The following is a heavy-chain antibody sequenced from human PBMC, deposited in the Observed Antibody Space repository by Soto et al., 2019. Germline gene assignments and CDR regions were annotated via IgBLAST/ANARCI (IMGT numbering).Heavy chain of an antibody. V-gene: IGHV1-8*02. CDR1: GYTFTSYG. CDR3: ARSIVVVTAADY. CDR2: MNPNSGNT. J-gene: IGHJ4*02. D-gene: IGHD2-21*02. Sequence: ASVKVSCKASGYTFTSYGISWVRQATGQGLEWMGWMNPNSGNTGYAQKFQGRVTMTRNTSISTAYMELSSLRSEDTAVYYCARSIVVVTAADYWGQGTLVTVSS.